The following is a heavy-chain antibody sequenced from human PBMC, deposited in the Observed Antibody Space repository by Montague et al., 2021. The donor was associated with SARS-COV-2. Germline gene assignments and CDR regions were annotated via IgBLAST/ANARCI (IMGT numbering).Heavy chain of an antibody. CDR1: DGSISSSSYY. Sequence: SETLSLTCTVSDGSISSSSYYWGWIRQPPGKGLEWIGSIYYSGSTYYNPSLKSRVTISVDTSKNQFSLKLSSVTAADTAVYYCARRPTSSITIVGVVELRGGFDFWGQGTLVTVSS. V-gene: IGHV4-39*01. J-gene: IGHJ4*02. CDR2: IYYSGST. CDR3: ARRPTSSITIVGVVELRGGFDF. D-gene: IGHD3-3*01.